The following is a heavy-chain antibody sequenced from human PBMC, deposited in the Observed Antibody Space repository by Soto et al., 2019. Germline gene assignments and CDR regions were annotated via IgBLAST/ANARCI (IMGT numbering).Heavy chain of an antibody. J-gene: IGHJ4*02. CDR1: GFTFSSYA. CDR2: V. Sequence: PGGSLRLSCAASGFTFSSYAMSWVRQAPGKRLEWVSSVTNSVKGRFTISRDNSKNTVNLQMNSLRAEDTAVYYCAKNYYLDNWAQGTLVTVSS. CDR3: AKNYYLDN. V-gene: IGHV3-23*01.